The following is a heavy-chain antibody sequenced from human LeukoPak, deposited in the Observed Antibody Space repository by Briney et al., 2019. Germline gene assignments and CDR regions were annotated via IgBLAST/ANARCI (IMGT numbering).Heavy chain of an antibody. V-gene: IGHV1-2*02. CDR1: GYTFTDYF. J-gene: IGHJ4*02. CDR3: ARVAAMAGIGWGDLDY. Sequence: GASVKVSCKASGYTFTDYFMNWVRQAPGQGLEWMGWINPKSGGTVYAQKFQGRVTMTRDTSMSTVYMELSRLRSGDTAVYYCARVAAMAGIGWGDLDYWGQGTLVTVSS. D-gene: IGHD6-19*01. CDR2: INPKSGGT.